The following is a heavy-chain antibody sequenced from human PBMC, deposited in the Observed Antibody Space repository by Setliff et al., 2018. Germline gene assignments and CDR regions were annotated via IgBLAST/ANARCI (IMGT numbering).Heavy chain of an antibody. D-gene: IGHD6-19*01. CDR1: GGSISSYY. CDR3: AREQWLDPPGYYYMDV. V-gene: IGHV4-4*07. CDR2: IYIGGSA. J-gene: IGHJ6*03. Sequence: SSETLSLTCTVSGGSISSYYWSWIRQPAGKGLEWIGHIYIGGSANYNPSLKSRVTTSLDTPKNQFSLKLNSVTAADMAVYYCAREQWLDPPGYYYMDVWAKGTTVTVPS.